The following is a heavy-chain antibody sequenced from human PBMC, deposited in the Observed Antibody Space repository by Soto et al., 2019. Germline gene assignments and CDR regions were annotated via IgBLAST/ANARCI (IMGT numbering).Heavy chain of an antibody. CDR3: ARAGQIDGSGSYYGWFDP. J-gene: IGHJ5*02. V-gene: IGHV4-30-2*01. D-gene: IGHD3-10*01. Sequence: PSETLSLTCAVSGGSISSGGYSWSWIRQPPGKGLEWIGYIYHSGSTYYNPSLKSRVTISVDRSKNQFSLKLSSVTAADTAVYYCARAGQIDGSGSYYGWFDPWGQGTLVTVSS. CDR1: GGSISSGGYS. CDR2: IYHSGST.